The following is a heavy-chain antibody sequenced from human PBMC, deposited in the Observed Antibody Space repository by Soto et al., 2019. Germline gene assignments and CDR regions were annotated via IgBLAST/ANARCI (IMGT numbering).Heavy chain of an antibody. J-gene: IGHJ4*02. CDR1: GFTFSSYA. CDR2: ISYDGSNK. D-gene: IGHD5-12*01. V-gene: IGHV3-30-3*01. Sequence: QVQLVESGGGVVQPGRSLRLSCAASGFTFSSYAMHWVRQAPGKGLEWVAVISYDGSNKYYADSVKGRFTISRDNSKNTVYRQRNSLGAADPAVYYRASYRGFPRLQYYFDYWGQGTLVTVSA. CDR3: ASYRGFPRLQYYFDY.